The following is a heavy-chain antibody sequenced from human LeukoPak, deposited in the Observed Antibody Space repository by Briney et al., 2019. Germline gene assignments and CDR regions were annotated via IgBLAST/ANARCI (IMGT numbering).Heavy chain of an antibody. V-gene: IGHV1-2*02. Sequence: ASVKVSCKASGYTFTGYYMHWVRQAPGQGLEWMGWINPNSGGTNYAQKFQGRVTITTDESTSTAYMELSSLRSEDTAVYYCARESVVWIQLWSYFDYWGQGTLVTVSS. CDR1: GYTFTGYY. CDR2: INPNSGGT. D-gene: IGHD5-18*01. J-gene: IGHJ4*02. CDR3: ARESVVWIQLWSYFDY.